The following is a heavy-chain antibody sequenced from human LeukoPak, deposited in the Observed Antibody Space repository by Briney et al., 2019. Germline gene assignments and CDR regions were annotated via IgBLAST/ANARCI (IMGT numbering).Heavy chain of an antibody. V-gene: IGHV3-9*01. CDR1: GFTFDDYA. J-gene: IGHJ5*02. CDR3: ARETPPGS. Sequence: GGSLRLSCAASGFTFDDYAMHWVRQAPGKGLEWVSGISWNSGSIGYADSVKGRFTISRDNAKNSLYLQMNSLRAEDTAVYYCARETPPGSWGQGTLVTVSS. CDR2: ISWNSGSI.